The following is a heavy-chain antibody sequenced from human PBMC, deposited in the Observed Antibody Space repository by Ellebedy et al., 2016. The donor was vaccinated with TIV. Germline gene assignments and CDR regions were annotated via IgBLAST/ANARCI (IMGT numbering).Heavy chain of an antibody. Sequence: GESLKISCAASGFSISSHRMHWVRQAAGKGLVWVSHISSDGSDTSYADSVKGRFIISRDKAKNTLYLQMSSLRADDTALYYCAPLSGGHGIDTWGQGTMVTVSP. V-gene: IGHV3-74*01. CDR2: ISSDGSDT. CDR1: GFSISSHR. D-gene: IGHD2/OR15-2a*01. CDR3: APLSGGHGIDT. J-gene: IGHJ3*02.